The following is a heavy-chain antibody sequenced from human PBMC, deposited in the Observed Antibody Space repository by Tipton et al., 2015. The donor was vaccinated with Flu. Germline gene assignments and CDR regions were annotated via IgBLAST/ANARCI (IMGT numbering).Heavy chain of an antibody. CDR3: ATGLSSGWV. D-gene: IGHD6-19*01. CDR2: MKPSSGNV. J-gene: IGHJ4*02. CDR1: GYTFPSYG. Sequence: QLVQSGAEVKKPGASVKVSCKASGYTFPSYGISWVRQAPGQGPEWMGWMKPSSGNVGYAKKFQGRVTLTRSTSISTAYMELSGLTSDDTAVYYCATGLSSGWVWGQGTLVTVSS. V-gene: IGHV1-8*01.